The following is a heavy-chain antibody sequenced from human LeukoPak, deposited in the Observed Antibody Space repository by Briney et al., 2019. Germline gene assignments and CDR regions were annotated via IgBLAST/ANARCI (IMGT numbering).Heavy chain of an antibody. CDR2: MNPNSGNT. CDR3: ARGVIRFGELLDDAFDI. D-gene: IGHD3-10*01. V-gene: IGHV1-8*01. Sequence: GASVKVSCKASGYTFTSYDINWVRQATGQGLEWMGWMNPNSGNTGYAQKFQGRVTMTRNTSISTAYMELSSLRSEDTAVYYCARGVIRFGELLDDAFDIWGQGTMVTVSS. J-gene: IGHJ3*02. CDR1: GYTFTSYD.